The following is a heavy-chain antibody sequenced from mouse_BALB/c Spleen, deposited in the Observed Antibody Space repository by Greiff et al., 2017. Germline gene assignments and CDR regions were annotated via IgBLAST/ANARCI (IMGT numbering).Heavy chain of an antibody. Sequence: EVKVEESGPGLVKPSQSLSLTCSVTGYSITSGYYWNWIRQFPGNKLKWMGYISYDGSNNYNPSLKNRISITRDTSKNQFFLKLNSVTTEDTATYYCARGGGYDYDDFDYWGQGTTLTVSS. CDR1: GYSITSGYY. D-gene: IGHD2-4*01. CDR2: ISYDGSN. V-gene: IGHV3-6*02. CDR3: ARGGGYDYDDFDY. J-gene: IGHJ2*01.